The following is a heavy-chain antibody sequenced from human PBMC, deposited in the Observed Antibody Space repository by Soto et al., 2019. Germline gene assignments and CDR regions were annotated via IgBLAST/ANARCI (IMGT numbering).Heavy chain of an antibody. D-gene: IGHD3-10*01. CDR3: AHNTHCISTACPYFDY. Sequence: QITLKESGPTLVNPTQPLTLTCSFSGFSLSRSEVGVGWIRQPPGKALEWLALIYWDDDKRYSPSLRNRLTIAKDTSKNQVVLTMTDMDPADTATYYCAHNTHCISTACPYFDYWGQGTLVTVSS. J-gene: IGHJ4*02. V-gene: IGHV2-5*02. CDR2: IYWDDDK. CDR1: GFSLSRSEVG.